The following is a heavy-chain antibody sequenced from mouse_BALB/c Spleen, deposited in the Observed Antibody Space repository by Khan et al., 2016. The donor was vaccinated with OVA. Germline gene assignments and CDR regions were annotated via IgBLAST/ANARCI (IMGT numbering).Heavy chain of an antibody. V-gene: IGHV1-7*01. J-gene: IGHJ2*01. Sequence: QVQLKQSGAELAKPGASVKMSCKASGYTFTTYWMHWVKQRPGQGLEWIGYINPTSGFTDYNQKFKDKATLTADKSSSTAYMQLSSLTSDDSAVYYCARDRIDYGGQGTTRTVSS. CDR1: GYTFTTYW. CDR2: INPTSGFT. CDR3: ARDRIDY.